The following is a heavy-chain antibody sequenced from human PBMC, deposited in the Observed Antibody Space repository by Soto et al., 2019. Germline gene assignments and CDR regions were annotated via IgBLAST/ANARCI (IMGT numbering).Heavy chain of an antibody. D-gene: IGHD3-3*01. CDR3: ARILYDFWSGYSSINNWFDP. Sequence: SVKVSCKASGGTFSSYAISWVRQAPGQGLEWMGGIIPIFGTANYAQKFQGRVTITADESTSTAYMELSSLRSEDTAVYYCARILYDFWSGYSSINNWFDPWGQGTLVTVSS. CDR2: IIPIFGTA. J-gene: IGHJ5*02. V-gene: IGHV1-69*13. CDR1: GGTFSSYA.